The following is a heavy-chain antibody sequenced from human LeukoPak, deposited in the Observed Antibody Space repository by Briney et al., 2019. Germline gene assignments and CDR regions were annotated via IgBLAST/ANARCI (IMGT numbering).Heavy chain of an antibody. J-gene: IGHJ4*02. CDR1: GGSFSGYY. D-gene: IGHD3-3*01. CDR2: INHSGST. Sequence: PSETLSLTCAVYGGSFSGYYWSWIRQPPGKGLEWIGEINHSGSTNYNPSLKSRVTISLDTSKSQFSLKVRYVTAADTAVYYCARGLNDSWTGENYWGQGTLGTVSS. V-gene: IGHV4-34*01. CDR3: ARGLNDSWTGENY.